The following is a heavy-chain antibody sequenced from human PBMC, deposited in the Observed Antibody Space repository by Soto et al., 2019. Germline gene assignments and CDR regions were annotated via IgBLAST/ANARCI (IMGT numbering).Heavy chain of an antibody. CDR3: AHSPGGYYYDSSGYYARDYFDY. D-gene: IGHD3-22*01. Sequence: QITLKESGPTLVKPTQTLTLTCTFSGFSLSTSGVGVGWIRQPPGKALEWLALIYWDDDKRYSPSLKSRLTITKDTSKNHVVLTMTNMDPVDTATYYCAHSPGGYYYDSSGYYARDYFDYWGQGTLVTVSS. J-gene: IGHJ4*02. V-gene: IGHV2-5*02. CDR2: IYWDDDK. CDR1: GFSLSTSGVG.